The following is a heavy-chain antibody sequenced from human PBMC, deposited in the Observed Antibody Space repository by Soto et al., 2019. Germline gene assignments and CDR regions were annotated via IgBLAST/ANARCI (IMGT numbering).Heavy chain of an antibody. CDR2: MNPNSGNT. J-gene: IGHJ6*02. D-gene: IGHD1-26*01. Sequence: ASVKVSFKASGYTFTSYDINWLRQATGQGLEWMGWMNPNSGNTGYAQKFQGRVTMTRNTSISTAYMELSSLRSEDTAVYYCARGLLVSGSYYYYYGMDVWGQGTTVTVSS. V-gene: IGHV1-8*01. CDR1: GYTFTSYD. CDR3: ARGLLVSGSYYYYYGMDV.